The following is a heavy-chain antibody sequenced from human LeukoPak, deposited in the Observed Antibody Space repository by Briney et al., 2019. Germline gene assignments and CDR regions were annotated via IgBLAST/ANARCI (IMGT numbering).Heavy chain of an antibody. D-gene: IGHD2-21*02. CDR1: GYSISSGYY. V-gene: IGHV4-38-2*02. Sequence: SETLSLTCTVSGYSISSGYYWGWIRQPPGKGLEWIGSIYHSGSTYYNPSLKSRVTISVDTSKNQFSLKLSSVTAADTAVYYCARHLRGDWTFDPWGQGTLVTVSS. CDR3: ARHLRGDWTFDP. CDR2: IYHSGST. J-gene: IGHJ5*02.